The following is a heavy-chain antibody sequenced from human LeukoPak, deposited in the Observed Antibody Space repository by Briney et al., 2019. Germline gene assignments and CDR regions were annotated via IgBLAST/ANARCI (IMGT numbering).Heavy chain of an antibody. V-gene: IGHV1-18*04. J-gene: IGHJ4*02. CDR1: GYTFTSYG. Sequence: APVKVSCKASGYTFTSYGISWVRQAPGQGLEWMGWISAYNGNTNYAQKLQGRVTMTTDTSTSTAYMELRSLRSDDTAVYYCARVGDIVVVPAAMPDYWGQGTLVTVSS. CDR2: ISAYNGNT. D-gene: IGHD2-2*01. CDR3: ARVGDIVVVPAAMPDY.